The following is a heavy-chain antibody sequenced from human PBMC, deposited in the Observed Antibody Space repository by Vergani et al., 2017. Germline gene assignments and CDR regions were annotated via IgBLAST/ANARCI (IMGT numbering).Heavy chain of an antibody. V-gene: IGHV3-9*01. J-gene: IGHJ3*02. Sequence: EVQLVESGGGLVQPGRSLRLSCAASGFTFDDYAMHWVRQAPGKGLEWVSGINWNSDSIAYADSVKGRFTISRDNAKNSLYLQMNSLRAEDTALYYCAKSGWAKDPVQLERRGAFDIWGQGTMVTVSS. CDR2: INWNSDSI. CDR3: AKSGWAKDPVQLERRGAFDI. D-gene: IGHD1-1*01. CDR1: GFTFDDYA.